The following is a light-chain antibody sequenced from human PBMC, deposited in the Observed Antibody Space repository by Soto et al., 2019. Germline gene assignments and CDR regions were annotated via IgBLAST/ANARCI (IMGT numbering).Light chain of an antibody. CDR1: QSVSSSY. Sequence: EIVLTQSPGTLSLSPWERATLSCRASQSVSSSYLAWYQQKPGQAPRPLIYGASSRAIGIPDRFSGSGSGTDFTLTISRLEPEEFAVYYCQQYGSSPWTFGQGTKVEI. V-gene: IGKV3-20*01. CDR3: QQYGSSPWT. J-gene: IGKJ1*01. CDR2: GAS.